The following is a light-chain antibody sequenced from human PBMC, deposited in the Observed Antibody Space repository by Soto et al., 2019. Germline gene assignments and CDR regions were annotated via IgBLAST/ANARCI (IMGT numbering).Light chain of an antibody. V-gene: IGKV1-9*01. Sequence: DIQLTKSPSVLSASVEDRVTITCRASQGISSSLAWYQKKPGKAPKVLIYAASTLHSGVPSRFSGSGAGTEFPLTISSLQPEDLATYYFQQLNTYPLTFGGGTKVEIQ. CDR3: QQLNTYPLT. CDR1: QGISSS. CDR2: AAS. J-gene: IGKJ4*01.